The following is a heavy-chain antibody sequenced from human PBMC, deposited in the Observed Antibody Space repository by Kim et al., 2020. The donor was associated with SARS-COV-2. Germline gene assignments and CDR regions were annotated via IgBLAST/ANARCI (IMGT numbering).Heavy chain of an antibody. CDR1: GYTFTSYA. D-gene: IGHD3-22*01. V-gene: IGHV1-3*01. CDR3: ARDISRGDDSSGYYFDY. Sequence: ASVKVSCKASGYTFTSYAMHWVRQAPGQRLEWMGWINAGNGNTKYSQKFQGRVTITRDTSASTAYMELSSLRSEDTAVYYCARDISRGDDSSGYYFDYWGQGTLVTVSS. CDR2: INAGNGNT. J-gene: IGHJ4*02.